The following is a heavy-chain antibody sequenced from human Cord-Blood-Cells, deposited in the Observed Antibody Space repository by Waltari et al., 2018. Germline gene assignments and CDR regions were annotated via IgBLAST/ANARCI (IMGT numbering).Heavy chain of an antibody. Sequence: QVQLVQSGAEVKKPGASVKVSCKASGYTFTSYYMHWVRQAPGQGLEWMGIINPSGGSTSYAQKFQGRVTMTRDTSTSTVYMELSSLRSEDTAMYYCARDRGVRGVIDYWGQGTLVTVSS. CDR2: INPSGGST. CDR3: ARDRGVRGVIDY. CDR1: GYTFTSYY. V-gene: IGHV1-46*01. J-gene: IGHJ4*02. D-gene: IGHD3-10*01.